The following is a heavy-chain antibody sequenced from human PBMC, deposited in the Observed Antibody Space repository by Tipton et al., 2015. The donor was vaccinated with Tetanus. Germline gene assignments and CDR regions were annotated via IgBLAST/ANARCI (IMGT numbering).Heavy chain of an antibody. Sequence: SLRLSCAASGFILRDYYMSWIRQAPGKGLEWVSYISGSSGDIYHAGSVKGRFTTSRDNAKWSLYLQLDNLRAEDTAVYYCAAALPGAPPPYWGRGTLVTVSS. CDR3: AAALPGAPPPY. J-gene: IGHJ4*02. D-gene: IGHD6-25*01. CDR1: GFILRDYY. CDR2: ISGSSGDI. V-gene: IGHV3-11*01.